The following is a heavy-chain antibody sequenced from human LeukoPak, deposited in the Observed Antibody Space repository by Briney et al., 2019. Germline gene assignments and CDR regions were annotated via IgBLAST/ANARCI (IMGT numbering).Heavy chain of an antibody. V-gene: IGHV1-2*02. Sequence: ASVKVSCKASGYAFTDFYIHWVRQAPGQGLEWTGWINPNSGGTTYAQKFQGRVTMTTDTSISTAYLELNGLRSDDTAVYYCARDLDYGSGSFSNWGQGAIVTVSS. D-gene: IGHD3-10*01. J-gene: IGHJ4*02. CDR3: ARDLDYGSGSFSN. CDR2: INPNSGGT. CDR1: GYAFTDFY.